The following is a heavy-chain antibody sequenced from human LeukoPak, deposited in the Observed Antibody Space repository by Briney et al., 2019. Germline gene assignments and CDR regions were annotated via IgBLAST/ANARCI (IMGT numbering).Heavy chain of an antibody. J-gene: IGHJ4*02. CDR3: ARDPGYCSGGSCYSAYFDN. CDR1: GFTFSSYN. CDR2: ISSSSRYI. V-gene: IGHV3-21*01. Sequence: GGSLRLSCAASGFTFSSYNMNWVRQAPGKGLEWVSSISSSSRYIYYLDSVKGRITISRDNAKNSLYLQMNSLRVEDTAVYYCARDPGYCSGGSCYSAYFDNWGQGALVTVSS. D-gene: IGHD2-15*01.